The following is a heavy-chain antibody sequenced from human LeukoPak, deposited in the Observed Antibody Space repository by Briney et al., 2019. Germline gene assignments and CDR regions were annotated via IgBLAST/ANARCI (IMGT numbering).Heavy chain of an antibody. J-gene: IGHJ3*02. D-gene: IGHD6-19*01. CDR2: ISSSSSYI. Sequence: PGGSLRLSCAASGSTFSSYSMNWVRQAPGKGLEWVSSISSSSSYIYYADSVKGRFTISRDNAKNSLYLQMNSLRAEDTAVYYCARAVGSGWIDAFDIWGQGTMVTVSS. CDR3: ARAVGSGWIDAFDI. CDR1: GSTFSSYS. V-gene: IGHV3-21*01.